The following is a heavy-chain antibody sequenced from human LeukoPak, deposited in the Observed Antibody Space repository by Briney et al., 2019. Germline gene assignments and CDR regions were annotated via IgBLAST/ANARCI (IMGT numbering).Heavy chain of an antibody. CDR3: AGGYGWTTDY. V-gene: IGHV3-7*04. CDR2: IKEDGSEK. J-gene: IGHJ4*02. D-gene: IGHD3-10*01. CDR1: GFTSSNYW. Sequence: PGGSLRLSCAASGFTSSNYWMSWVRQAPGKGLEWVANIKEDGSEKNYVDSLKGRFTISRDNAKNSLYLQMNSLRAEDTAVYYCAGGYGWTTDYWGQGTLVTVSS.